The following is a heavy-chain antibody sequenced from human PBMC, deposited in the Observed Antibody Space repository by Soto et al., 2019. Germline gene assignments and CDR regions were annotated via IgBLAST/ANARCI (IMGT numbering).Heavy chain of an antibody. V-gene: IGHV4-59*08. J-gene: IGHJ4*02. Sequence: LSLTCNVSGGSXXSHDWSWIRQAPGEGLEWIGYVYYSGSTRYNPSLDSRVTISVDTSKNKFSLSLNSVAAADTAVYFCARQKGGDFFDYWGQGTLVTVSS. D-gene: IGHD1-26*01. CDR1: GGSXXSHD. CDR3: ARQKGGDFFDY. CDR2: VYYSGST.